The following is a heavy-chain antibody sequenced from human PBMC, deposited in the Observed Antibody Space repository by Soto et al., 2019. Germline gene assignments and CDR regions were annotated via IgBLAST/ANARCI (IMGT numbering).Heavy chain of an antibody. CDR1: AYTFTSYH. J-gene: IGHJ3*02. D-gene: IGHD4-17*01. Sequence: QAQLEQSGPEVKRPGASLKVSCKASAYTFTSYHISWVRQAPGQGLEWIGWINAFDDDTNYSQKFQDRVTMTAHRSTDTAYLDLRSMGSDDTAIYYCARNLHGRAFDIWGQGTMVTVSS. V-gene: IGHV1-18*04. CDR3: ARNLHGRAFDI. CDR2: INAFDDDT.